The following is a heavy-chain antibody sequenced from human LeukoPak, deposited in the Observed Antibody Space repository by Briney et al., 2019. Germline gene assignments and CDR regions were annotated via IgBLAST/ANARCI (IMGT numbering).Heavy chain of an antibody. Sequence: GASLRLSCAASGFTFSNYAMSWVRQAPGKGLEWVSTILGSGGSTYYADSVKGRFTVSRDNSKSTLYLQMNSLRAEDTALYYCAKWGDYDVLTGYYVPDYWGQGTLVTVSS. J-gene: IGHJ4*02. CDR3: AKWGDYDVLTGYYVPDY. D-gene: IGHD3-9*01. CDR1: GFTFSNYA. V-gene: IGHV3-23*01. CDR2: ILGSGGST.